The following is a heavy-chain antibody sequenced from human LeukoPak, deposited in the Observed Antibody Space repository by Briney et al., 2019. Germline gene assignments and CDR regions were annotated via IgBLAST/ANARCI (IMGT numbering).Heavy chain of an antibody. CDR3: ARRGRNSSGWQDYL. Sequence: PSETLSLTRTVSGGSLSSYYWSWIRQPPGKGLEWIANIYHTGSTNYNPSLSSRVTISIDTAKNQFSLKLTSVTAADTAVYYCARRGRNSSGWQDYLWGQGTLVTVSS. J-gene: IGHJ4*02. D-gene: IGHD6-25*01. CDR2: IYHTGST. V-gene: IGHV4-59*01. CDR1: GGSLSSYY.